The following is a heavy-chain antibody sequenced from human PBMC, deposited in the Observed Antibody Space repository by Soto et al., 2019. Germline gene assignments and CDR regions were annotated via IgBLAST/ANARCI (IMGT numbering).Heavy chain of an antibody. CDR2: IYYSGST. V-gene: IGHV4-61*01. J-gene: IGHJ4*02. CDR1: GGSVSSGSYY. Sequence: SETLSLTCTVSGGSVSSGSYYWSWIRQPPGKGLEWIGYIYYSGSTNYNPSLKSRVTISVDTSKNQFSLKLSSVTAADTAVYYCARVEVEQWFAFDYWGQGTLVTVSS. D-gene: IGHD6-19*01. CDR3: ARVEVEQWFAFDY.